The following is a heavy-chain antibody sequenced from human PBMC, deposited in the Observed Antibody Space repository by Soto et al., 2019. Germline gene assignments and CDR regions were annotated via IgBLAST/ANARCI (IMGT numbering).Heavy chain of an antibody. CDR2: IQSGGPT. CDR3: ARDDVLCDGGRCYGVTLDV. CDR1: GFTVSSKY. J-gene: IGHJ6*03. D-gene: IGHD2-15*01. Sequence: EVHLVESGGGLVQPGGSLRLSCAASGFTVSSKYMSWVRQAPGKGLEWVSLIQSGGPTYYADSVKGRFTISRDTSENTLHLEMDSLRAEDTAVYYCARDDVLCDGGRCYGVTLDVWGKGTTVTVSS. V-gene: IGHV3-66*01.